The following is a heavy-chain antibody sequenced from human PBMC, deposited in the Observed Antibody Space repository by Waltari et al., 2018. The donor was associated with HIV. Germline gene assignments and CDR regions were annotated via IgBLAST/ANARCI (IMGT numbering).Heavy chain of an antibody. J-gene: IGHJ6*02. CDR3: AKAYSRAVAGDYYGMDV. CDR1: GFPFSSYA. D-gene: IGHD6-19*01. Sequence: EVQLLESGGGLVQQGGSLRLSCAASGFPFSSYAMNWVRQPPGKGLEWVSTIRGSGTNTCSADSVKGRFSISRDNSKNILYLQMNSLRAEDTAVYYCAKAYSRAVAGDYYGMDVWGQGTTVTVSS. V-gene: IGHV3-23*01. CDR2: IRGSGTNT.